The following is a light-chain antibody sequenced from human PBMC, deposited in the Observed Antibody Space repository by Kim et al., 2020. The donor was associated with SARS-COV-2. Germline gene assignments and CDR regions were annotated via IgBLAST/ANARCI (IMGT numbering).Light chain of an antibody. CDR2: VGTGGIVG. J-gene: IGLJ1*01. V-gene: IGLV9-49*01. CDR1: SGYSNYK. Sequence: QPVLTQPPSASASLGASVTLTCTLSSGYSNYKVDWYQQRPGKGPRFVMRVGTGGIVGSKGDGIPDRFSVMGSGLNRFLTIKNIQEEDESDYHCGTDHGSGSNFVYVFGPGTKVTVL. CDR3: GTDHGSGSNFVYV.